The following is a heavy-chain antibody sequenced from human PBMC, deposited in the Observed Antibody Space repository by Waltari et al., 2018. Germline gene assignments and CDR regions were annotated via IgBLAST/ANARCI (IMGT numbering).Heavy chain of an antibody. J-gene: IGHJ4*02. CDR2: IIPIFGTA. D-gene: IGHD6-19*01. CDR3: ARARRRQWLVPPPDY. Sequence: QVQLVQSGAEVKKPGSSVKVSCKASGGTFSSYAISWVRQAPGQGLEWMGGIIPIFGTANYAQKLQGRVTMTTDTSTSTAYMELRSLRSDDTAVYYCARARRRQWLVPPPDYWGQGTLVTVSS. CDR1: GGTFSSYA. V-gene: IGHV1-69*06.